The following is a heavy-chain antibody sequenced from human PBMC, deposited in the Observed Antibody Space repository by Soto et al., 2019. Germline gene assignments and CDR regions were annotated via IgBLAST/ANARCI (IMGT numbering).Heavy chain of an antibody. D-gene: IGHD4-4*01. J-gene: IGHJ4*02. CDR1: GGSISIYY. V-gene: IGHV4-4*07. CDR2: IHTSGSM. CDR3: AGDYSGNSFDY. Sequence: SATLSLTCTISGGSISIYYWSWIRQPAGKGLEWIGRIHTSGSMSYNPSLKSRVTMSADTSRNHFSLKLSSVTAADTAVYYCAGDYSGNSFDYWGQGTLVTVSS.